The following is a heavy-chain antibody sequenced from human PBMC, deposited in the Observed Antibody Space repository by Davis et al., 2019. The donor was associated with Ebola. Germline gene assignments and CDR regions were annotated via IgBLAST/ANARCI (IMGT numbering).Heavy chain of an antibody. V-gene: IGHV3-7*03. J-gene: IGHJ4*02. CDR1: GFIVSSYW. Sequence: GESLKISCAASGFIVSSYWMSWVRQEPGKGLEWVANIKQDGSEKYYVDSVKGRFTISRDNAKNSLYLQMNSLRAEDTAVYYCSRVSWLGSYCDYWGQGTLVTVSS. D-gene: IGHD1-26*01. CDR3: SRVSWLGSYCDY. CDR2: IKQDGSEK.